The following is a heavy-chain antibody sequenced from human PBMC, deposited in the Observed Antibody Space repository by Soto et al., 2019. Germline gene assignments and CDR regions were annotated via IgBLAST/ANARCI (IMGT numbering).Heavy chain of an antibody. CDR1: GFTFSNAW. Sequence: EVQLVESGGGLVKPGGSLRLSCAASGFTFSNAWMSWVRQAPGKGLEWVGRIKSKTDGGTTDYAAPVKGRFTISRDDSKNTLYLQMNSLKTEDTAVYYCTTGLVRRGGGMDVWGQGTTVTVSS. D-gene: IGHD3-16*01. J-gene: IGHJ6*02. CDR3: TTGLVRRGGGMDV. CDR2: IKSKTDGGTT. V-gene: IGHV3-15*01.